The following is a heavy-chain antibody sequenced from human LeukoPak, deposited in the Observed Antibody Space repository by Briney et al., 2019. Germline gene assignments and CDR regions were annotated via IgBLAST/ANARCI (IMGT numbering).Heavy chain of an antibody. CDR3: ARIESRLGAFDI. CDR1: LFTFSSYS. J-gene: IGHJ3*02. CDR2: ISSIISTI. V-gene: IGHV3-48*02. D-gene: IGHD3-22*01. Sequence: GGSLRLSCAASLFTFSSYSMNWVRQAPGKGLEWVSYISSIISTIYYSESVKGRFTISRHNAKNSLYLQMKSLRDEDTAVYYCARIESRLGAFDIWGQGTMVTVS.